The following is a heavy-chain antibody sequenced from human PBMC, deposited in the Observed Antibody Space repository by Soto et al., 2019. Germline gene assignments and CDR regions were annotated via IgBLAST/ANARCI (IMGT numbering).Heavy chain of an antibody. J-gene: IGHJ5*02. CDR3: ARAPPRGNDPSVNWFDP. V-gene: IGHV3-11*05. D-gene: IGHD5-12*01. CDR1: GFRFSDYY. Sequence: PGGSLRLSCAGSGFRFSDYYMSWIRQAPGKGLEWVSYISSSSSYTNYADSVKGRFSISRDNANNSLYLQMNSLRAEDTAVYYCARAPPRGNDPSVNWFDPWGQGTLVTVSS. CDR2: ISSSSSYT.